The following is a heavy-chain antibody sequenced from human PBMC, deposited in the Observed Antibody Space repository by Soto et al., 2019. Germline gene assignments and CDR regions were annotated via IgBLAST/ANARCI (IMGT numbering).Heavy chain of an antibody. CDR1: GFTFSRYW. J-gene: IGHJ6*02. D-gene: IGHD5-12*01. V-gene: IGHV3-74*01. Sequence: EVQLVESGGGLVQPGGSLRLSCAASGFTFSRYWMHWVRQAPGKGLVWVSRINSDGSSTYYADSVKGRFTISRDNAKNTLYLQMNSLRAEDTAVYYCARDGGYDKVTLYYYGLDVWGQGTTCTVSS. CDR2: INSDGSST. CDR3: ARDGGYDKVTLYYYGLDV.